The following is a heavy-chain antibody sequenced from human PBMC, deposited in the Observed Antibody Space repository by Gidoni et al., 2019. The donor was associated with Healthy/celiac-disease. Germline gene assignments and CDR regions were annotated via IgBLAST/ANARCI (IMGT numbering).Heavy chain of an antibody. CDR1: GFSFSSYR. CDR3: ARDRGYSSSWYVGYFDY. V-gene: IGHV3-74*01. D-gene: IGHD6-13*01. Sequence: EVQLVESGGGLVQPGGSLRLSCASSGFSFSSYRMHWVRQAPGKGLVWVSRINSDGSSTSYADSVKGRFTISRDNAKNTLYLQMNSLRAEDTAVYYCARDRGYSSSWYVGYFDYWGQGTLVTVSS. J-gene: IGHJ4*02. CDR2: INSDGSST.